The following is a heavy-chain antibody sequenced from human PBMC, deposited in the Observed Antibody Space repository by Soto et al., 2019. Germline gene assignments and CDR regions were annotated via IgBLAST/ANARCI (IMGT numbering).Heavy chain of an antibody. D-gene: IGHD3-10*01. CDR1: GFTFSGSA. Sequence: GGSLRLSCAASGFTFSGSAMHWVRQASGKGLEWVGRIRSKANSYATAYAASVKGRFTISRDDSKNTAYLQMNSLKTEDTAVYYCTSYYGSGSYYYYYMDVWGKGTTVTVSS. CDR2: IRSKANSYAT. J-gene: IGHJ6*03. V-gene: IGHV3-73*01. CDR3: TSYYGSGSYYYYYMDV.